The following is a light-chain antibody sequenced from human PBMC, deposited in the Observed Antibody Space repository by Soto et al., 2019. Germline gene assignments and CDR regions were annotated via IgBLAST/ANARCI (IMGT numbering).Light chain of an antibody. CDR1: QTISSW. V-gene: IGKV1-5*03. CDR3: QQYNSYSWT. J-gene: IGKJ1*01. CDR2: KAS. Sequence: DIQLTQSPSTLSASVRDRVTITCRASQTISSWLAWFQQRPGRAPKFLIYKASSLKNGVPLRFSGSGSGTEFTLTISSLQSDDSATYYCQQYNSYSWTFGQGTKVDIK.